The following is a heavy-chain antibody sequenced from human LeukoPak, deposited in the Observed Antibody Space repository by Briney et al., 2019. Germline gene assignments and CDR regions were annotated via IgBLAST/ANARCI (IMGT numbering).Heavy chain of an antibody. Sequence: ASVKVSCKASGYTFTGYYMHWVRQAPGQGLEWMGWINPNSGGTNYAQKFQGRVTMTRDTSISTAYMELSRLRSDDTAVYYCGRILGYCSSTSCYTEHFDYWGQGTLVTVSS. CDR2: INPNSGGT. CDR3: GRILGYCSSTSCYTEHFDY. J-gene: IGHJ4*02. D-gene: IGHD2-2*02. CDR1: GYTFTGYY. V-gene: IGHV1-2*02.